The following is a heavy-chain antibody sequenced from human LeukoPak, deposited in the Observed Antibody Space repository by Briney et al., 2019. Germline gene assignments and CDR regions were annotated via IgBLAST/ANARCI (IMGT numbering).Heavy chain of an antibody. J-gene: IGHJ2*01. CDR3: ARGPRRWLHLRRDWYFDL. V-gene: IGHV4-59*12. D-gene: IGHD5-24*01. Sequence: SETLSLTCTVSGGSISSYYWSWIRQPPGKGLEWIGYIYYSGSTNYNPSLKSRVTISVDTSKNQLSLKLSSVTAADTAVYYCARGPRRWLHLRRDWYFDLWGRGTLVTVSS. CDR2: IYYSGST. CDR1: GGSISSYY.